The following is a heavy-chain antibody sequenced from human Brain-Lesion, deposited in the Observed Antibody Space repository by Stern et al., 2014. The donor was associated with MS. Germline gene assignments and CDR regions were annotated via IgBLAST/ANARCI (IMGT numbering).Heavy chain of an antibody. V-gene: IGHV4-61*02. Sequence: VQLLESGPGLVKPSQTLSLTCNVSGGSISSGSDYWSWLRQPVGKGLQWIGRIHPSGSAYYTPSLKSRVTISTDTSKNQFSLELTSATAADTAIYYCASGYRIFDYWGQGIVVTVSS. D-gene: IGHD5-18*01. CDR3: ASGYRIFDY. CDR1: GGSISSGSDY. J-gene: IGHJ4*02. CDR2: IHPSGSA.